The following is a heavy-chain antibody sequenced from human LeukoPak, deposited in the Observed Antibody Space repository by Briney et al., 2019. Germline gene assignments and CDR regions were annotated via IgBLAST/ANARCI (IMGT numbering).Heavy chain of an antibody. CDR3: AKDRWQLAPDYYYYMDV. J-gene: IGHJ6*03. V-gene: IGHV3-23*01. CDR2: ISGSGGGT. CDR1: GLIFSDYY. D-gene: IGHD2-15*01. Sequence: GGSLRLSCAASGLIFSDYYMSWIRHAPGKGLEWVSAISGSGGGTYYADSVKGRFTISRDNSKNTLYLQMNSLRAEDTAVYYCAKDRWQLAPDYYYYMDVWGKGTTVTVSS.